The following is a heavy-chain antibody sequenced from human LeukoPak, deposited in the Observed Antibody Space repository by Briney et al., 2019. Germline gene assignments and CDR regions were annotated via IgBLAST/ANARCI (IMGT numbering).Heavy chain of an antibody. CDR3: ARIGSGSLVAFYI. Sequence: GGSLRLSCAVSGFTFSSSSMNWVRQAPGKGLEWVSSISSGSTYIYYADSLKGRFTISRDNAKNSLYLQMNSLRAEDTAVYYCARIGSGSLVAFYIWGQGTMVTVSS. CDR2: ISSGSTYI. D-gene: IGHD3-10*01. J-gene: IGHJ3*02. V-gene: IGHV3-21*01. CDR1: GFTFSSSS.